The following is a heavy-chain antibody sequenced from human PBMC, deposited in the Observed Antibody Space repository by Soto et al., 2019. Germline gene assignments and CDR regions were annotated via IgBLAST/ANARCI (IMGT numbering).Heavy chain of an antibody. CDR3: ARALYGGNSFALTTYYFDY. J-gene: IGHJ4*02. V-gene: IGHV4-31*03. Sequence: QVQLQESGPGLVKPSQTLSLTCTVSGGSISSGGYYWSWIRQHPGKGLGWIGYIYYSGSTYYNPSLKSRVTISVDTSKNQFSLKLSSVTAADTAVYYCARALYGGNSFALTTYYFDYWGQGTLVTVSS. D-gene: IGHD4-17*01. CDR2: IYYSGST. CDR1: GGSISSGGYY.